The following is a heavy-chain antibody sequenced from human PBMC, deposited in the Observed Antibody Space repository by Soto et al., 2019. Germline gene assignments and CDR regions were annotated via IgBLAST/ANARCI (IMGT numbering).Heavy chain of an antibody. D-gene: IGHD3-16*01. J-gene: IGHJ2*01. V-gene: IGHV3-30-3*01. CDR3: ARGGGGWYFDL. CDR1: GFTFSSYT. Sequence: QVQLVESGGGVVQPGTSLRLSCAASGFTFSSYTMHWVRQAPGKGLHWVAVISYDGSNKYYADSVKGRFTISRDNSKNTLYLLMNSLRAEDTAVYYCARGGGGWYFDLWGRGTLVTVSS. CDR2: ISYDGSNK.